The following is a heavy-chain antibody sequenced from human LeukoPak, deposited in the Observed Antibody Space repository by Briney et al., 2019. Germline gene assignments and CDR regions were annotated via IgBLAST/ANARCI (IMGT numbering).Heavy chain of an antibody. CDR2: ITGDSNYI. CDR3: ARVQGSPY. CDR1: GFTFSDYT. J-gene: IGHJ4*02. V-gene: IGHV3-21*01. Sequence: GGSLRLSCAASGFTFSDYTLNRLRQPPGKGLEWVSSITGDSNYIYYADSVKGRFTVSRDNAKNSLYLHINSLRAEDTAVYYCARVQGSPYWGQGTLVTVSS.